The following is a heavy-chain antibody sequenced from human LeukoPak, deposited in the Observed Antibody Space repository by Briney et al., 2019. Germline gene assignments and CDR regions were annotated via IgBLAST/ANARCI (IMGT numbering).Heavy chain of an antibody. CDR3: AKCGSSCWFNY. D-gene: IGHD6-13*01. CDR1: GFTYSNYG. Sequence: PGGSLRLSCAASGFTYSNYGMNWVRLAPGKGLEWVSAVSSSGDNTFYADSVKGRFTISRDNSKNTLYLHMNSLRVEDTAIYYCAKCGSSCWFNYWGQGTLVTVSS. CDR2: VSSSGDNT. V-gene: IGHV3-23*01. J-gene: IGHJ4*02.